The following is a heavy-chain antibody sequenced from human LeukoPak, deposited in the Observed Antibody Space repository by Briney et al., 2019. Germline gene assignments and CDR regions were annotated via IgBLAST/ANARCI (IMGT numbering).Heavy chain of an antibody. CDR1: GFTFSTYN. Sequence: SLRLSCAASGFTFSTYNMNWVRQAPGKGVGWVSSITSSRSYTFYADPVKGRFTISRDNAKNSLYLQMNSLRTEDTALYYCAKDVNPEDYYYMDVWGKGTTVTVSS. CDR2: ITSSRSYT. V-gene: IGHV3-21*04. J-gene: IGHJ6*03. CDR3: AKDVNPEDYYYMDV.